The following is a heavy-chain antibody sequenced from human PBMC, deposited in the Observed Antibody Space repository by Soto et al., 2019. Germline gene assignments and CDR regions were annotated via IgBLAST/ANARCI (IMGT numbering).Heavy chain of an antibody. D-gene: IGHD7-27*01. Sequence: HPGGSLRLSCAASGFTFSSYGMHWVRQAPGKGLEWVAVISYDGSNKYYADSVKGRFTISRDNSKNTLYLQMNSLRAEDTAVYYCAKDFTPAQVPNLYYYYGMDVWGQGTTVTVSS. J-gene: IGHJ6*02. CDR2: ISYDGSNK. V-gene: IGHV3-30*18. CDR1: GFTFSSYG. CDR3: AKDFTPAQVPNLYYYYGMDV.